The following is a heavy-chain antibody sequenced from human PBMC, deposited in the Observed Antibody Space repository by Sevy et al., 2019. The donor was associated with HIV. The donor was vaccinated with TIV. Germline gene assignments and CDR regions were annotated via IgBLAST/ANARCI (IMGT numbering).Heavy chain of an antibody. D-gene: IGHD1-1*01. J-gene: IGHJ1*01. V-gene: IGHV3-30-3*01. Sequence: GGSLRLSCAASGFTFSSFFMHWVRQAPGKGLEWVATISYDGSNEHYADSVKVRFTISRDNSKNALYLHMNSLRAEDTAVYYCALERLSSNVAEYFQNWGQGTLVTVSS. CDR3: ALERLSSNVAEYFQN. CDR1: GFTFSSFF. CDR2: ISYDGSNE.